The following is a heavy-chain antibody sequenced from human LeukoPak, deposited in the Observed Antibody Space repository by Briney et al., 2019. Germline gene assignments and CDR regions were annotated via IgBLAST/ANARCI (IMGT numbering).Heavy chain of an antibody. CDR1: GYSISSGYY. J-gene: IGHJ4*02. CDR2: IYHTGST. D-gene: IGHD3-16*02. CDR3: ARDKDDYVGGTYRW. V-gene: IGHV4-38-2*01. Sequence: SETQSLTCAVSGYSISSGYYWGWVRQAPGKGLEWIGSIYHTGSTDYNPSLKSRLTMSVDMSKNQFSLNLRSVTAADTAVYYCARDKDDYVGGTYRWWGQGMLVTVSS.